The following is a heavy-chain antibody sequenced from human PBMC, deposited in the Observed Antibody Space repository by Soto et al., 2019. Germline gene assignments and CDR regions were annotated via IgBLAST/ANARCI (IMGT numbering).Heavy chain of an antibody. CDR2: IYYSGST. CDR3: ARHRYGDYDRWFDY. D-gene: IGHD4-17*01. Sequence: TSETLSLTCTVSGGSISNYYWSWIRQPPGKGLERIGYIYYSGSTNYNPSLNSRVTISVDTSKNQFSLKLSSVTAADTALYYCARHRYGDYDRWFDYWGQGTLVTVSS. J-gene: IGHJ4*02. CDR1: GGSISNYY. V-gene: IGHV4-59*08.